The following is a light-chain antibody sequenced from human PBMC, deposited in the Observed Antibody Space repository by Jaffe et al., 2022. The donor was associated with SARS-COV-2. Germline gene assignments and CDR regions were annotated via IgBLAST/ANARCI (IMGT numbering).Light chain of an antibody. CDR3: QQRSTWPKT. J-gene: IGKJ2*01. V-gene: IGKV3-11*01. CDR2: DSS. Sequence: EIVLTQSPATLSLSPGERATLSCRASRSVSTYLAWYQQKPGQAPSLLIYDSSNRAPGIPARFSGSGSGTDFTLTISSLEPGDFAVYYCQQRSTWPKTFGQGTKLEIK. CDR1: RSVSTY.